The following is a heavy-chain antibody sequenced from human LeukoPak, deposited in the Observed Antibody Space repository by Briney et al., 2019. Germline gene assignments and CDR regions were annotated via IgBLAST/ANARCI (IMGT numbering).Heavy chain of an antibody. J-gene: IGHJ4*02. D-gene: IGHD3-22*01. CDR2: ISPTGSTT. V-gene: IGHV3-74*01. Sequence: GGSLRLSCAASGFSFSGHWMHWARQLPGKGPVWVSRISPTGSTTSYADSVKGRFTISRDNSKNTLFLQMNILRAEDTAVYYCARAAYDSSGYLTLWGQGTLVAVSS. CDR3: ARAAYDSSGYLTL. CDR1: GFSFSGHW.